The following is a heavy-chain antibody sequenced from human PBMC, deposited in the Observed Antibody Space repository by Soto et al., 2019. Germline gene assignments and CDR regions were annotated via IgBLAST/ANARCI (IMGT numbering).Heavy chain of an antibody. D-gene: IGHD2-2*01. CDR1: GGSISSGGYY. V-gene: IGHV4-31*03. CDR3: ARAIPAAMYAFDI. J-gene: IGHJ3*02. CDR2: IYYSGST. Sequence: QVQLQESGPGLVKPSQTLSLTCTVSGGSISSGGYYWSWIRQHPGKGLEWIGYIYYSGSTYYNPSLKSRVTISVDTSKNQFSMKLSSVTAADTAVYYCARAIPAAMYAFDIWGQGTMVTVSS.